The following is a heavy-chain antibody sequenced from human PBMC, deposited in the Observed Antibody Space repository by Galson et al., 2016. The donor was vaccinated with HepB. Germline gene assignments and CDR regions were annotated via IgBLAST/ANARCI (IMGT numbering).Heavy chain of an antibody. CDR1: GFTVSSTY. J-gene: IGHJ5*02. CDR3: ARGTFGPGGHQS. V-gene: IGHV3-53*01. CDR2: IYGGGST. Sequence: SLRLSCAASGFTVSSTYMSWVRQAPGKGLEWVSVIYGGGSTYYADSVKGRFTITRDHSKNTLYLQMNSLRAEDTAGYYCARGTFGPGGHQSWGQGTQVTVSS. D-gene: IGHD3-16*01.